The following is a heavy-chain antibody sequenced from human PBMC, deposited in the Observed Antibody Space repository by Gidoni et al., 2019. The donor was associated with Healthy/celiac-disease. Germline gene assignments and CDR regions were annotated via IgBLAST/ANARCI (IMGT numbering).Heavy chain of an antibody. Sequence: QVQLQESGPGLVKPSQTLSLTCTVSGGSISSGSYYWSWIRQPAGKGLEWIGRIYTSGSTNYNPSLKSRVTISVDTSKNQFSLKLSSVTAADTAVYYCARGPSSGSTYYYGMDVWGQGTTVTVSS. D-gene: IGHD3-10*01. CDR1: GGSISSGSYY. J-gene: IGHJ6*02. V-gene: IGHV4-61*02. CDR3: ARGPSSGSTYYYGMDV. CDR2: IYTSGST.